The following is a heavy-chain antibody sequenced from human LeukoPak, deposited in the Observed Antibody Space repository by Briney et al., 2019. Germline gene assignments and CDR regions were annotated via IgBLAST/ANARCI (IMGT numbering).Heavy chain of an antibody. CDR1: GYTFTSYY. CDR2: INPSGGST. CDR3: ARDAGYSGYDRTYGMDV. D-gene: IGHD5-12*01. V-gene: IGHV1-46*01. J-gene: IGHJ6*02. Sequence: ASVKVSCKASGYTFTSYYMHWVRQAPGQGLEWMGIINPSGGSTSYAQKFQGRVTMTRDTSTSTVYMELSSLRSEDTAVYYCARDAGYSGYDRTYGMDVWGQETTVTVSS.